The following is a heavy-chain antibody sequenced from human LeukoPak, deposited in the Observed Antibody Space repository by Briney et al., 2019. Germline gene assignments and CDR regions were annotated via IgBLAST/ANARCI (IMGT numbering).Heavy chain of an antibody. CDR3: ARLYATVIRGSWFDP. Sequence: SETLSPTCAVYGGSFSGYSWTWIRQPPGKGLEWIGDITHTGTTNYNASLTSRLIMSVDTSQNQLSLKLNSVTAADTGVYYCARLYATVIRGSWFDPWGQGTLVTVSS. CDR2: ITHTGTT. CDR1: GGSFSGYS. J-gene: IGHJ5*02. D-gene: IGHD3-10*01. V-gene: IGHV4-34*01.